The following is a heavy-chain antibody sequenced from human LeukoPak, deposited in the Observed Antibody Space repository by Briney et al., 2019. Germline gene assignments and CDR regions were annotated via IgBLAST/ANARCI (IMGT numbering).Heavy chain of an antibody. Sequence: SETLSLTCSVSGGSISSYYWSWIRQPPGKGLEWIAYIYHSGTTDYNPSLRSRASISLDSSKNLCSLRLRSVTAADTAVYYCARHAIYSGGYSFWFDPWGLGTLVTVSS. CDR2: IYHSGTT. V-gene: IGHV4-59*08. CDR3: ARHAIYSGGYSFWFDP. D-gene: IGHD1-26*01. J-gene: IGHJ5*02. CDR1: GGSISSYY.